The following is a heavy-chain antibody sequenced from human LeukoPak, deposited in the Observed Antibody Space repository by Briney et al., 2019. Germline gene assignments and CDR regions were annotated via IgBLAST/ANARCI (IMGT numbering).Heavy chain of an antibody. CDR3: AKSKGYGLVDI. D-gene: IGHD3-10*01. CDR2: INHSGIT. J-gene: IGHJ3*02. Sequence: SETLSLTCAVYGGSFSGYYWSWIRQPPGKGLEWIGEINHSGITNYNPSLKSRVTISLDTSRIQFALKLNSVTSADTAVYYCAKSKGYGLVDIWGQGTMVTVSS. V-gene: IGHV4-34*01. CDR1: GGSFSGYY.